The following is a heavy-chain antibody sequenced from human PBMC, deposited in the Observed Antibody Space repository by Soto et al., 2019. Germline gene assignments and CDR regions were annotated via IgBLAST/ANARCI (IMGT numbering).Heavy chain of an antibody. D-gene: IGHD3-10*01. J-gene: IGHJ3*02. CDR2: ISGSGGST. Sequence: GGSLRLSCAASGFTFSSYAMSWVRQAPGKGLEWVSAISGSGGSTYYADSVKGRFTISRDNSKNTLYLQMNSLRAEDTAVYYCAKDERNYGSGSYYKLNDAFDIWGKGTMVTVSS. CDR1: GFTFSSYA. V-gene: IGHV3-23*01. CDR3: AKDERNYGSGSYYKLNDAFDI.